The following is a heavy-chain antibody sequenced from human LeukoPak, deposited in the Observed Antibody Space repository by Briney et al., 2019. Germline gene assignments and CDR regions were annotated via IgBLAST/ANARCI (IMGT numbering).Heavy chain of an antibody. V-gene: IGHV5-51*01. J-gene: IGHJ4*02. D-gene: IGHD2-15*01. Sequence: GESLKISCQGSGYSFTTYWIGWVRQMPGKGLEWMGIIYPGDSDTRYSPSFLGQVTISADKSLSTAYLQWSSPKASDTAVYYCARRGYCSGGSCYSAPFDYWGQGILVTVSS. CDR1: GYSFTTYW. CDR2: IYPGDSDT. CDR3: ARRGYCSGGSCYSAPFDY.